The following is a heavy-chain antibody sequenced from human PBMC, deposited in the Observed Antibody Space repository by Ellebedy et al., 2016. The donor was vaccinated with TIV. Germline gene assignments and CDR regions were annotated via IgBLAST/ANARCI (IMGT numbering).Heavy chain of an antibody. Sequence: SVKVSXKASGFTFTSSAVQWVRQARGQRLEWIGWIVVGSGNTNYAQKFQERVTITRDMSTSTAYMELSSLRSEDTAVYYCARAITMVRGVIGAFDIWGQGTMVTVSS. CDR1: GFTFTSSA. CDR2: IVVGSGNT. J-gene: IGHJ3*02. V-gene: IGHV1-58*01. CDR3: ARAITMVRGVIGAFDI. D-gene: IGHD3-10*01.